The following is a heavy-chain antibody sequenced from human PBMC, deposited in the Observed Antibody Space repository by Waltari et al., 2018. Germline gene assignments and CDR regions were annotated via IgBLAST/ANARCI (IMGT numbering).Heavy chain of an antibody. CDR1: GFTFSSYG. V-gene: IGHV3-30*18. CDR3: AKDHTYDSSGHYDY. D-gene: IGHD3-22*01. CDR2: IWYDGSNK. J-gene: IGHJ4*02. Sequence: QVQLVESGGGVVQPGRSLRLSCAASGFTFSSYGLHGVRQAPGKGLEWVAVIWYDGSNKYYADSVKGRFTISRDNSKNTLYLQMNSLRAEDTAVYYCAKDHTYDSSGHYDYWGQGTLVTVSS.